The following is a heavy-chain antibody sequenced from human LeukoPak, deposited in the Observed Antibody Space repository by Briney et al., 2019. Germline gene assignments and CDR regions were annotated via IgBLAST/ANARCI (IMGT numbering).Heavy chain of an antibody. J-gene: IGHJ4*02. V-gene: IGHV3-48*01. CDR2: ISSSSSTI. CDR1: GFTFSSYS. CDR3: ARLSDLGATRDDY. D-gene: IGHD1-26*01. Sequence: GGSLRLSCAASGFTFSSYSMNWVRQAPGKGLEWVSYISSSSSTIYYADSEKGRFTISRDNAKNSLYLQMNSLRAEDTAVYYCARLSDLGATRDDYWGQGTLVTVSS.